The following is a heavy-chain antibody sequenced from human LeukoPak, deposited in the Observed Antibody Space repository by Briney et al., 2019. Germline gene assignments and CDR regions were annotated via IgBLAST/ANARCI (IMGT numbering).Heavy chain of an antibody. Sequence: SGPTLVNPTQTLTLTCTFSGFSLSTSGVGVGWIRQPPGKALEWLALIYWDDDKRYSPSLKSRLTITKDTSKNQVVLTMTNMDPVDTATYYCAHSPLDITMVRGAPRGAFDIWGQGTMVTVSS. J-gene: IGHJ3*02. CDR2: IYWDDDK. CDR1: GFSLSTSGVG. CDR3: AHSPLDITMVRGAPRGAFDI. D-gene: IGHD3-10*01. V-gene: IGHV2-5*02.